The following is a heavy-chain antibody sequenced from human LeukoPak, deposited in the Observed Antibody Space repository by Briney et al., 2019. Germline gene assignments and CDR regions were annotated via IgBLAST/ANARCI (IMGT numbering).Heavy chain of an antibody. CDR2: ISAYNGNT. D-gene: IGHD2-15*01. Sequence: GASVKVSCKASGYTFSSYGISWVRQAPGQGLEWMGWISAYNGNTNYRQKLQGRVTMTTDTSTSTAYMELRSLRSDDTAVYYCARGYCSGGSCLPRPYYFDYWGQGTLVTVSS. V-gene: IGHV1-18*01. J-gene: IGHJ4*02. CDR1: GYTFSSYG. CDR3: ARGYCSGGSCLPRPYYFDY.